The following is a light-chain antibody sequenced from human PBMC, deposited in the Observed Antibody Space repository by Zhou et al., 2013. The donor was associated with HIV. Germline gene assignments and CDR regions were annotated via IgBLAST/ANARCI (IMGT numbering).Light chain of an antibody. CDR3: QLRSNWPL. CDR1: QSVSKN. J-gene: IGKJ1*01. V-gene: IGKV3-11*01. Sequence: TQSPSTLSASVGDRVTIACRASQSVSKNLAWYQQKPGQAPRLLMYDASNRATDIPARFSGSGSGTDFTLTISSLEPEDFAVYYCQLRSNWPLFGQGTKVEIK. CDR2: DAS.